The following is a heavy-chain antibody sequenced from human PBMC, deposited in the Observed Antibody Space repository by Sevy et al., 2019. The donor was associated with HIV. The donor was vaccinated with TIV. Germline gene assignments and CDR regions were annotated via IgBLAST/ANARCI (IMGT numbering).Heavy chain of an antibody. CDR2: ISSSGTTI. CDR3: ARKGGAYDIGFDP. J-gene: IGHJ5*02. CDR1: GFTFSSYE. Sequence: GSLRLSCAASGFTFSSYEMTWVRQTPGKGLEWISSISSSGTTIYYGDSVEGRFTISRDNPKNSLYLQMNSLRAEDTAVYYCARKGGAYDIGFDPWGQGTLVTVSS. D-gene: IGHD3-22*01. V-gene: IGHV3-48*03.